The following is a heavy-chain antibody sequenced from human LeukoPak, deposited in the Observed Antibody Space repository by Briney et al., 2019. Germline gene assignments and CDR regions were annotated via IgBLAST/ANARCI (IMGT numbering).Heavy chain of an antibody. CDR3: ARLSISSSYPIDY. J-gene: IGHJ4*02. CDR2: IYYSGST. D-gene: IGHD6-6*01. V-gene: IGHV4-39*01. CDR1: GGSISSSSYY. Sequence: SETLSLTCTVSGGSISSSSYYWGWIRQPPGKGLEWIGSIYYSGSTYYNPSLKSRVTISVDTSKNQFSLKLGSVTAADTAVYYCARLSISSSYPIDYWGQGTLVTVSS.